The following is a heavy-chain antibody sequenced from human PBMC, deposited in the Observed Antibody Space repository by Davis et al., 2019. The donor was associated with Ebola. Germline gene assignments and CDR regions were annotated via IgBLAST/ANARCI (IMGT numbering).Heavy chain of an antibody. V-gene: IGHV1-69*13. Sequence: SSVNVSRMASRCTFSSYAISWVRQAPGQGPEWMGGIIPIFGTANYAQKFQGRVTITADESTSTAYMELSSLRSEDTAVYYCARELGGVAAQSDGDYWGQGTLVTVSS. CDR3: ARELGGVAAQSDGDY. CDR1: RCTFSSYA. D-gene: IGHD6-6*01. CDR2: IIPIFGTA. J-gene: IGHJ4*02.